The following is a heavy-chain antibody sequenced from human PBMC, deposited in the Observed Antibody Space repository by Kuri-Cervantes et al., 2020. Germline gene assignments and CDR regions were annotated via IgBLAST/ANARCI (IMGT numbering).Heavy chain of an antibody. CDR1: GGSISSGGYY. J-gene: IGHJ4*02. Sequence: SETLSLTFTVSGGSISSGGYYWSWIRQHPGKGLEWIGYIYYSGSTYYNPSLKSRVTISVDTSKNQFSLKLSSVTAADTAVYYCARVRDILTGPLRYWGQGTLVTVSS. V-gene: IGHV4-31*03. CDR2: IYYSGST. CDR3: ARVRDILTGPLRY. D-gene: IGHD3-9*01.